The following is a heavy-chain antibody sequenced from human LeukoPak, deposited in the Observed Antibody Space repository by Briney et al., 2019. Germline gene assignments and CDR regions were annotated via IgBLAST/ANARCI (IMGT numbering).Heavy chain of an antibody. CDR3: ARGADGVSSNSRGWFDP. V-gene: IGHV3-21*01. Sequence: GGSLRLSCAASGFTFSRYNMNWVRRAPGKGLEWVSSISTSSSYIYYADSLKGRFTISRHNAKNSLYLHMNSLRAEDTAVYYCARGADGVSSNSRGWFDPWGQGTLVTVSS. J-gene: IGHJ5*02. CDR2: ISTSSSYI. D-gene: IGHD2-15*01. CDR1: GFTFSRYN.